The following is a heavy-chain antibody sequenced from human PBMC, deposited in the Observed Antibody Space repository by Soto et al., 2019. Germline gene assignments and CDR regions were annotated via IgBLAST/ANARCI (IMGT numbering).Heavy chain of an antibody. Sequence: PGGSLRLSCAASGFTFSSYGMHWVRQAPGKGLEWVAVISYDGSNKYYADSVKGRFTISRDNSKNTLYLQMNSLRAEDTAVYYCEKSGYSNYFDYWGQGTLVTVSS. D-gene: IGHD1-26*01. CDR2: ISYDGSNK. CDR1: GFTFSSYG. V-gene: IGHV3-30*18. CDR3: EKSGYSNYFDY. J-gene: IGHJ4*02.